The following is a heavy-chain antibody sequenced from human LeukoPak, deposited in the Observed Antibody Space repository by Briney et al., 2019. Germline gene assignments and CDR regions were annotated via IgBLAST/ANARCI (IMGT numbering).Heavy chain of an antibody. V-gene: IGHV4-34*01. CDR3: ARGRYCSGGSCYSVYDY. J-gene: IGHJ4*02. D-gene: IGHD2-15*01. Sequence: PSETLSLTCAVYGGSFSGYYWSWIRQPPGKGLEWIEEINHSGSTNYNPSLKSRVTISVDTSKNQFSLKLSSVTAADTAVYYCARGRYCSGGSCYSVYDYWGQGTLVTVSS. CDR1: GGSFSGYY. CDR2: INHSGST.